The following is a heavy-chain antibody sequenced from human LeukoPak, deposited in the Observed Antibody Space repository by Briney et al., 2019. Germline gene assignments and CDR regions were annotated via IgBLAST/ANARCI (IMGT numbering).Heavy chain of an antibody. D-gene: IGHD5-12*01. CDR3: AKDFSGYDYNLYAFDI. J-gene: IGHJ3*02. Sequence: PGGSLRLSCAASGFTFSSYGMHWVRQAPGKGLEWVAVISYDGSNKYYADSVKGQFTISRDNSKNTLYLQMNSLRAEDTAVYYCAKDFSGYDYNLYAFDIWGQGTMVTVSS. V-gene: IGHV3-30*18. CDR1: GFTFSSYG. CDR2: ISYDGSNK.